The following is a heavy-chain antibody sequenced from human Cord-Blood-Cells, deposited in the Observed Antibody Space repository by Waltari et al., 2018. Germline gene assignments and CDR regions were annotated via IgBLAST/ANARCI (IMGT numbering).Heavy chain of an antibody. CDR3: AKEVGATSSSWTDY. J-gene: IGHJ4*02. D-gene: IGHD6-13*01. Sequence: MSWVRQAPGKGLEWVSAISGSGGSTYYADSVKGRFTISRDNSKNTLYLQMNSLRAEDTAVYYCAKEVGATSSSWTDYWGQGTLVTVSS. V-gene: IGHV3-23*01. CDR2: ISGSGGST.